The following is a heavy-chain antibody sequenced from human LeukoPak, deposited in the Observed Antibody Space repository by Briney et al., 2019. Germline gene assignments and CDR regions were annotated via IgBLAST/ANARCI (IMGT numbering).Heavy chain of an antibody. J-gene: IGHJ4*02. CDR1: GFTFSDYY. D-gene: IGHD2-2*01. CDR3: ARVGDCSSSSCFWEYYFDY. CDR2: ISSSGSTI. V-gene: IGHV3-11*01. Sequence: GGSLRLSCAASGFTFSDYYMSWIRQAPGKGLKWVSYISSSGSTIYYADSVKGRFTISRDNAKNSLYLQMNSLRAEDTAVYYCARVGDCSSSSCFWEYYFDYWGQGTLVTVSS.